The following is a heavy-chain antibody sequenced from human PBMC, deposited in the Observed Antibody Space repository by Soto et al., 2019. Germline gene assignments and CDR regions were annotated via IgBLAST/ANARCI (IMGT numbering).Heavy chain of an antibody. D-gene: IGHD4-17*01. Sequence: QVQLVESGGGVVLPGGSLSITCAASGFPFSVYGMHWVRQAPGKGLEWVAVTWYDGTNKYYAESVKGRFIISRDNSKNTQYLQMNSLRAEDTAVYHWARPQGDYCDYLRAFDIWGPGTTVTVSS. V-gene: IGHV3-33*01. CDR1: GFPFSVYG. CDR3: ARPQGDYCDYLRAFDI. J-gene: IGHJ3*02. CDR2: TWYDGTNK.